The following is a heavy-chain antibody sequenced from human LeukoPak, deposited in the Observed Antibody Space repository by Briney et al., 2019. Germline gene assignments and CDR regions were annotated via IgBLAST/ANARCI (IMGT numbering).Heavy chain of an antibody. D-gene: IGHD4-17*01. CDR3: ARDVIYYGTDWFDP. V-gene: IGHV3-48*04. J-gene: IGHJ5*02. CDR1: GFTLSTYG. Sequence: PGGSLRLSCAASGFTLSTYGMNWVRQAPGKGLEWISYISSTTSTIYYADSVKGRFTISRDNAKNSLYLQMNSLRAEDTAVYYCARDVIYYGTDWFDPWGQGTLVTVSS. CDR2: ISSTTSTI.